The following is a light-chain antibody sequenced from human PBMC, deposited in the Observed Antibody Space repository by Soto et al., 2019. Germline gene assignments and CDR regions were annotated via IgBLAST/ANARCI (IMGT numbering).Light chain of an antibody. Sequence: EIVLTQSPATLSLSPGERATLSCRASQSIAGYLAWYQKKPGQAPRLLIYDTYNRVTGVQARFSGSGSGTDFTLSIRSLEPEDFAVYYCKQRSNWPLTFGQGTRLEIK. J-gene: IGKJ5*01. CDR2: DTY. V-gene: IGKV3-11*01. CDR1: QSIAGY. CDR3: KQRSNWPLT.